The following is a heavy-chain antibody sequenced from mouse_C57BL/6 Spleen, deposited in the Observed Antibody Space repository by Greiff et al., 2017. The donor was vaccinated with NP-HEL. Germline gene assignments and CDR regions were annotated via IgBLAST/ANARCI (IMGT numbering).Heavy chain of an antibody. D-gene: IGHD2-5*01. CDR2: IDPENGDT. V-gene: IGHV14-4*01. Sequence: EVQLQQSGAELVRPGASVKLSCTASGFNIKDDYMHWVKQRPEQGLEWLGWIDPENGDTEYASKFQGKATITADTSSNTAYLQLSSLTSEDTAVYYCTNGAYYSNYGAMDYWGQGTSVTVSS. CDR3: TNGAYYSNYGAMDY. J-gene: IGHJ4*01. CDR1: GFNIKDDY.